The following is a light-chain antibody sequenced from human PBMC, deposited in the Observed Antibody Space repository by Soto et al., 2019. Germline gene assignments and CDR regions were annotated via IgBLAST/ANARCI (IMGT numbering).Light chain of an antibody. V-gene: IGKV3-20*01. Sequence: DIVFTQSPVTLSLSPGERATLSCRASQSVSSNFLAWYQEKPGQAPRLLIYGASNRATGLPDRFSGSGSGTDFTLTISRLEPEDFATYYCQQYNSYSWTFGQGTKVDIK. CDR2: GAS. J-gene: IGKJ1*01. CDR3: QQYNSYSWT. CDR1: QSVSSNF.